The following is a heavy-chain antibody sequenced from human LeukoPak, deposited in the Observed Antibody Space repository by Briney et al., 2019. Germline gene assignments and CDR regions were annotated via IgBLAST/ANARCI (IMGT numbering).Heavy chain of an antibody. CDR1: GYTFTTYG. V-gene: IGHV1-18*01. CDR2: ISTYNGNT. CDR3: ARDPTEDFWSGFYSYFDF. D-gene: IGHD3-3*01. J-gene: IGHJ4*02. Sequence: ASVKVSCKASGYTFTTYGLSWGRQAPGQGLEWMGWISTYNGNTNYAQKFQGRVTMTTDTSTSTAYMELRSLRSDDTAVYYCARDPTEDFWSGFYSYFDFWGQGTLVTVSS.